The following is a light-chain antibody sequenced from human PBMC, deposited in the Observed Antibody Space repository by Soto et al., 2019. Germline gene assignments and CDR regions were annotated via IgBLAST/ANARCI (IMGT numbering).Light chain of an antibody. CDR3: QQYNNWPLT. V-gene: IGKV3-15*01. CDR1: QSVSSN. J-gene: IGKJ4*01. CDR2: GAS. Sequence: EIVMTQSPATLSVSPGERATLSCRASQSVSSNLAWYQQKPGQAPRLLIYGASTRATGIPARFSGSGSGTEFTLTINSLQSEDFAVYYCQQYNNWPLTFGGGTK.